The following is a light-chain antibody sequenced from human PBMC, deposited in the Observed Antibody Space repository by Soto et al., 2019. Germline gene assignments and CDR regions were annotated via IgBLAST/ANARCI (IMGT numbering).Light chain of an antibody. V-gene: IGLV2-14*01. J-gene: IGLJ1*01. CDR2: EVF. Sequence: QSVLTQPASVSGSPGQSITIPCTGTNSDVGAYNYVSWYQHHSGKAPKLMIYEVFIRPSGVSSRFSGSKSGSTASLTISGLQAEDEADYYCSAYTTTNTLYVFGTGTKVTVL. CDR1: NSDVGAYNY. CDR3: SAYTTTNTLYV.